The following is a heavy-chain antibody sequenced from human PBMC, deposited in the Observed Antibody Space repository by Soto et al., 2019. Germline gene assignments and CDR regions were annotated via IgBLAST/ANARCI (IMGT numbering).Heavy chain of an antibody. CDR3: ARGGGQVLRAFDI. CDR1: AYTFTSYG. V-gene: IGHV1-18*01. D-gene: IGHD2-8*02. CDR2: ISAYNGNT. Sequence: ASVKVSCKVSAYTFTSYGIRWVRQAPGQGLEWMGWISAYNGNTNYAQKLQGRVTMTTDTSTSTAYMALRSLRSDDTAVSYCARGGGQVLRAFDIWGQGTMVSVS. J-gene: IGHJ3*02.